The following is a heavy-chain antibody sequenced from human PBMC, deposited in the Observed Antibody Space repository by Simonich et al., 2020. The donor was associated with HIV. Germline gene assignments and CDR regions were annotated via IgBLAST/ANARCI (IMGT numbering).Heavy chain of an antibody. CDR3: ARGTVTGGDARFDY. J-gene: IGHJ4*02. CDR1: GGSFSGYS. Sequence: QVQLHQWGAGLLKPSETLSLTCAVYGGSFSGYSWTWIRQSPGKGLDWIGEINHSGITNYNPSLKSRVTISLDTSKNQFSLKLNSVTAADTAVYYCARGTVTGGDARFDYWGQGTLVTVSS. CDR2: INHSGIT. D-gene: IGHD4-17*01. V-gene: IGHV4-34*01.